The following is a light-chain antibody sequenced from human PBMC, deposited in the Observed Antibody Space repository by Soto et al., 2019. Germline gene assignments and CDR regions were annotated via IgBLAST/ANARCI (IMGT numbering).Light chain of an antibody. CDR2: SNN. J-gene: IGLJ1*01. V-gene: IGLV1-44*01. CDR3: AAWDNSLNGPYV. Sequence: QSVLTQPPSASGTPGQRVTISCSGSSSNIGSNTVNCYQQLPGTAPNLLIYSNNQRPSGVPDRFSGSKSGTSASLAISGLQSEDEADYYCAAWDNSLNGPYVFGTGTKVTVL. CDR1: SSNIGSNT.